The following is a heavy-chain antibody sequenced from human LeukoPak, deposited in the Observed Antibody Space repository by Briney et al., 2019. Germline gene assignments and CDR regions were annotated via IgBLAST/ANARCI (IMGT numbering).Heavy chain of an antibody. J-gene: IGHJ4*02. D-gene: IGHD2-8*01. V-gene: IGHV4-31*03. Sequence: SQTLSLTCTVSGGSISSGGYSWSWIRQHPGKGLEWIGYIYYSGSTYYNPSLKSRVTISVDTSKNQFSLKLSSVTAVDTAVYYCARYLEGDYFDYWGQGTLVTVSS. CDR1: GGSISSGGYS. CDR2: IYYSGST. CDR3: ARYLEGDYFDY.